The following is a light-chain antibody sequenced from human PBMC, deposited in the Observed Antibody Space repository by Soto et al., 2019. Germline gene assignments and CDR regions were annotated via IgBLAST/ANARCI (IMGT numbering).Light chain of an antibody. CDR2: DVS. Sequence: QSALTQPASVSGSPGQWITISCTGTSSDVGGYNYVSWYQQHPGKAPKLMIYDVSNRPSGVSNRFSGSKSGNTASLTISGLQAEDEADYYCRSYTSSSTHVVFGGGTKLTVL. V-gene: IGLV2-14*01. CDR1: SSDVGGYNY. CDR3: RSYTSSSTHVV. J-gene: IGLJ2*01.